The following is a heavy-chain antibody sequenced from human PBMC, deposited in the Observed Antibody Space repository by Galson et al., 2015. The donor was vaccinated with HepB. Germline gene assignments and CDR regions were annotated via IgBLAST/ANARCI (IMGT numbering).Heavy chain of an antibody. J-gene: IGHJ4*02. CDR1: GFTFSSYG. CDR2: IRYDGSNK. D-gene: IGHD6-13*01. Sequence: SLRLSCAASGFTFSSYGMHWVRQAPGKGLEWVAFIRYDGSNKYYADSVKGRFTISRDNSKNTLYLQMNSLRAEDTAVYYCANGSPGYSSSWYWGGFDYWGQGTLVTVSS. CDR3: ANGSPGYSSSWYWGGFDY. V-gene: IGHV3-30*02.